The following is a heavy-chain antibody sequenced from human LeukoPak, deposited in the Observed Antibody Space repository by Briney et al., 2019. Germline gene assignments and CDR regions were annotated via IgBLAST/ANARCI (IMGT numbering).Heavy chain of an antibody. CDR3: VKRTGSGTYYDY. V-gene: IGHV3-64D*06. Sequence: GGSLRLSCSASGFTFSSYAMHWVRQAPGKGLEYVSAISSDGDSTYYADSVKGRFTISRDNSKNTLYLQMSSLRAEDTAIYYCVKRTGSGTYYDYWGRATLVTVSS. CDR1: GFTFSSYA. J-gene: IGHJ4*02. CDR2: ISSDGDST. D-gene: IGHD3-10*01.